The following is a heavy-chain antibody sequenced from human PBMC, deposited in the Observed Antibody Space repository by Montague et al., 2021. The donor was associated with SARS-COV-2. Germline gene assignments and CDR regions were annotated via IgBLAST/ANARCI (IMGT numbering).Heavy chain of an antibody. D-gene: IGHD4-17*01. Sequence: SETLSLTCTVSGGSISSSSYYWGWIRQPPGKGLEWIGSIYYSGSTYYNPSLKSRVTISVDTSKNQFSLKRSSVTAADTAVYYCAADYGERDWFDPWGQGTLVTVSS. CDR2: IYYSGST. J-gene: IGHJ5*02. V-gene: IGHV4-39*01. CDR3: AADYGERDWFDP. CDR1: GGSISSSSYY.